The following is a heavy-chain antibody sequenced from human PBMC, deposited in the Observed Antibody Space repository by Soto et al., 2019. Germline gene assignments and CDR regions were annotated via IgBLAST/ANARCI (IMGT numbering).Heavy chain of an antibody. V-gene: IGHV3-23*01. CDR1: GFTFSSYA. D-gene: IGHD3-9*01. Sequence: GGSLRLSCAASGFTFSSYAMSWVRQAPGKGLEWVSAISGSGGSTYYADSVKGRFTISRDNSKNTLYLQMNSLRAEDTAVYYCAKESDILTGYYWVYFDYWGQGTLVTVSS. CDR2: ISGSGGST. CDR3: AKESDILTGYYWVYFDY. J-gene: IGHJ4*02.